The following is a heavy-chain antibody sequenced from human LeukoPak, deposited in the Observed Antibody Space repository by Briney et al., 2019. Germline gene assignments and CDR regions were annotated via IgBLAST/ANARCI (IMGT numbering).Heavy chain of an antibody. CDR3: AKADIYYYYYMDV. J-gene: IGHJ6*03. Sequence: GGSLRLSXAASGFTFSSYGMHWVRQAPGKGLEWLAFIRYDGSNKYYADSVKGRFTISRDNSKNTLYLQMNSLRAEDTAVYYCAKADIYYYYYMDVWGKGTTVTVSS. CDR1: GFTFSSYG. CDR2: IRYDGSNK. D-gene: IGHD3-9*01. V-gene: IGHV3-30*02.